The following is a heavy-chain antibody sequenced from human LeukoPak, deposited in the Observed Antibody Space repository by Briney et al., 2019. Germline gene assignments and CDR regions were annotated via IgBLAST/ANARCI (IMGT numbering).Heavy chain of an antibody. D-gene: IGHD2-2*01. J-gene: IGHJ4*02. CDR3: AREGGEYQLPNLLDY. Sequence: SQTLSLTCTVSGGSISSGDYYWSWIRQPPGKGLEWIGYIYYSGSTYYNPSLKSRVTISVDTSKNQFSLKLSSVTAADTAVYYCAREGGEYQLPNLLDYWGQGTRVTVSS. CDR1: GGSISSGDYY. V-gene: IGHV4-30-4*08. CDR2: IYYSGST.